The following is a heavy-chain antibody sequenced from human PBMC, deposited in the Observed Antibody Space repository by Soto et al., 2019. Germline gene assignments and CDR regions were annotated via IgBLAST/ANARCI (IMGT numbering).Heavy chain of an antibody. CDR2: ITSIDSTI. Sequence: QVQLVESGGGLVKPGGSLRLSCAASGFTFSDYYMSWIRQAPGKGLEWVSYITSIDSTIYYADYGKGRFTISRDNAKNSLYLQMNSRRAEDKAVYYCARMGARCSSTSCYPFYYYKGVWGKGTTVTVSS. CDR1: GFTFSDYY. CDR3: ARMGARCSSTSCYPFYYYKGV. D-gene: IGHD2-2*01. V-gene: IGHV3-11*01. J-gene: IGHJ6*03.